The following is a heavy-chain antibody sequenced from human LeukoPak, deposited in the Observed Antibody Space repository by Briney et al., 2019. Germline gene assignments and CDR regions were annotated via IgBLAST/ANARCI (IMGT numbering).Heavy chain of an antibody. V-gene: IGHV1-69*06. CDR2: IIPIFGTA. CDR1: GGTFSSYA. D-gene: IGHD5-24*01. Sequence: SVKVSCKASGGTFSSYAISWVRQAPGQGLEWMGGIIPIFGTANYAQKFQGRVTITADKSTSTAYMELSSLRSEDTAVYYCARVRRDGYNSVDYWGQGTLVTVSS. CDR3: ARVRRDGYNSVDY. J-gene: IGHJ4*02.